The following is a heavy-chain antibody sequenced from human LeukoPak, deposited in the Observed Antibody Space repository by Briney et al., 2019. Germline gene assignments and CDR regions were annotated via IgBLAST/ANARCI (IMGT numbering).Heavy chain of an antibody. CDR2: INSDGSST. J-gene: IGHJ4*02. V-gene: IGHV3-74*01. Sequence: PGGSLRLSCAASGFTFSSYWMHWVRQAPGKGLVWVSRINSDGSSTSYADSVKGRFTISRDNAKNTLYLQMNSLRAEDTAVYYCARGGAMIVVGDFDYWGQGTLVTVSS. CDR3: ARGGAMIVVGDFDY. CDR1: GFTFSSYW. D-gene: IGHD3-22*01.